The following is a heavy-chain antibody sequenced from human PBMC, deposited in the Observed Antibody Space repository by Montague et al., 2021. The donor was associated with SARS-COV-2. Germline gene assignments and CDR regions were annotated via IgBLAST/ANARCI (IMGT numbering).Heavy chain of an antibody. CDR1: GGSISSHY. D-gene: IGHD4-11*01. CDR2: IYYSGST. V-gene: IGHV4-59*11. Sequence: SETLSLTCTVPGGSISSHYWSWIRQTPGKGLEWIGYIYYSGSTNYDPSLKSRVTISVDTSKNQFSLKLSSVTAADTAVYYCAREDYSNSWFDPWGQGTLVTVSS. J-gene: IGHJ5*02. CDR3: AREDYSNSWFDP.